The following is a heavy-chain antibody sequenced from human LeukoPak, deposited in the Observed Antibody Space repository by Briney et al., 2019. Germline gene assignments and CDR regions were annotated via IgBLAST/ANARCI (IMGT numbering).Heavy chain of an antibody. Sequence: GGSLRLSCAASGFTFSNHWMHWVRQAPGKGLVWVSRIDERGSNAMYADSVKGRFSISKDNAKNTVNLQMNSLRAEDTGVYYCIRDEALWRLDYWGQGTLVTASS. CDR3: IRDEALWRLDY. CDR1: GFTFSNHW. CDR2: IDERGSNA. D-gene: IGHD2-21*01. J-gene: IGHJ4*02. V-gene: IGHV3-74*03.